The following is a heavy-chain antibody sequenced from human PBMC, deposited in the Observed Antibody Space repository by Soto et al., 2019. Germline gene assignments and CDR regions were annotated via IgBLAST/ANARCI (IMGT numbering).Heavy chain of an antibody. V-gene: IGHV3-30*18. CDR2: ISYDGSNK. D-gene: IGHD6-25*01. CDR3: AKDLNSSGWDAYNFDY. Sequence: GGSLRLSCAASGFTFSNYGMHWVRQAPGKGLEWVALISYDGSNKYYTDSVKGRFTISRDNTKNTLYLQMNSLRAEDSAVYYCAKDLNSSGWDAYNFDYWGQGTLVTVYS. CDR1: GFTFSNYG. J-gene: IGHJ4*02.